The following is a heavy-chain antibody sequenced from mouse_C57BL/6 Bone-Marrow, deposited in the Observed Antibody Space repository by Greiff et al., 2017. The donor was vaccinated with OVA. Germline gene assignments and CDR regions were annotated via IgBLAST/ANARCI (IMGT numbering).Heavy chain of an antibody. J-gene: IGHJ4*01. V-gene: IGHV1-55*01. CDR3: ARRSYYSRRAMDY. CDR2: IYPGSGST. Sequence: QVQLQQPGAELVKPGASVKMSCKASGYTFTSYWITWVKQRPGQGLEWIGDIYPGSGSTNYNEKFKSKATLTVDTSSSTAYMQLSSLTSEDSAVYYCARRSYYSRRAMDYWGQGTSVTVSS. CDR1: GYTFTSYW. D-gene: IGHD2-12*01.